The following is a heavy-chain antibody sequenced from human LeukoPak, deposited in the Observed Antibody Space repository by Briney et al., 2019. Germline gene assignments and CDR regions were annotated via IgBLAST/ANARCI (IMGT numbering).Heavy chain of an antibody. D-gene: IGHD2-2*01. CDR2: IWNDGSNK. CDR3: AKEGRSTTPGY. V-gene: IGHV3-33*06. CDR1: GFSFRNYA. J-gene: IGHJ4*02. Sequence: GGSLRLSCAASGFSFRNYAMHWVRQVPGKGLEWVGVIWNDGSNKYYGDSVKGRFTISRDNSKNTLYLQMNSLRVEDTAVYYCAKEGRSTTPGYWGQGTLVTVSS.